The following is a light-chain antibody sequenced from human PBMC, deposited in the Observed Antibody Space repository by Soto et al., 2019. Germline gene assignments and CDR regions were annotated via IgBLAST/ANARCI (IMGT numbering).Light chain of an antibody. V-gene: IGKV1-5*03. J-gene: IGKJ1*01. CDR2: KAS. CDR1: QSISSW. CDR3: QHYKSYSGA. Sequence: DIQMTQSPSSLSASVGDGVTITCRTSQSISSWLAWYQQKPGKAPKVLIYKASTLKSGVPSRFSGSGSGTEFTLTISSLQPDDFATYYCQHYKSYSGAFGQGTKVDIK.